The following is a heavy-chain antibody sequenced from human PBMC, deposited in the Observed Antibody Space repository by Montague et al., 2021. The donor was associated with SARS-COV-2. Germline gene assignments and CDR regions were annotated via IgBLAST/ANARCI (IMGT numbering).Heavy chain of an antibody. J-gene: IGHJ4*02. D-gene: IGHD2-2*01. CDR2: IYYSGST. CDR1: GGSISSSSYY. Sequence: SETLSLTCTVSGGSISSSSYYWGWFRQPPGKGLEWIGSIYYSGSTYYNPSLKSRVTISVDTSKNQFSLKLSSVTAADTAVYYCARLHCSSTSCYYLFFAETSHFDYWGQGTLVTVSS. CDR3: ARLHCSSTSCYYLFFAETSHFDY. V-gene: IGHV4-39*01.